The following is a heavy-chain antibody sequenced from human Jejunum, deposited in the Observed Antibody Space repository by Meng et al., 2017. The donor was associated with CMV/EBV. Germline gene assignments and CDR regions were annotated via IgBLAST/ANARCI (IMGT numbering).Heavy chain of an antibody. V-gene: IGHV1-18*01. CDR1: GYTFGCDR. Sequence: QGLILQSGPEAKQPGASMTVYYKVSGYTFGCDRLCSVQPAPGKGLVSIGWFVHYVATYPAPKFKGRVTMTTDTHTYPAFIELRRLTSDDTCVYSCASGTPGRRYCDSWGQGTLVTVSS. D-gene: IGHD2-15*01. CDR2: FVHYVAT. J-gene: IGHJ4*02. CDR3: ASGTPGRRYCDS.